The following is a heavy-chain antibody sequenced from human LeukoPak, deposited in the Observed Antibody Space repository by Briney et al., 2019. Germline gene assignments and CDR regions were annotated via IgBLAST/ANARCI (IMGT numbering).Heavy chain of an antibody. CDR3: AKEEVPNDY. CDR1: GFTLNSNA. CDR2: SRIGVTT. D-gene: IGHD2-2*01. V-gene: IGHV3-23*01. J-gene: IGHJ4*02. Sequence: GGSLRLSCAVSGFTLNSNAMCWVRQAPGKGLEWVSASRIGVTTYYADSVEGRFTISRDTSENTLYLQMNTLRPEDTAVYYCAKEEVPNDYWGQGTLVTVSS.